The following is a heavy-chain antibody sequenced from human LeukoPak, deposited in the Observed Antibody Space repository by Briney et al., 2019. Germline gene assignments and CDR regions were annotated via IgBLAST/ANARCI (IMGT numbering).Heavy chain of an antibody. D-gene: IGHD3-3*01. CDR1: GGTFSSYA. CDR2: IIPIFGTA. CDR3: ATLTPWSGDDGGDLDS. J-gene: IGHJ4*02. V-gene: IGHV1-69*05. Sequence: ASVKVSCKASGGTFSSYAISWVRQAPGQGLEWMGGIIPIFGTANYAQKFQGRVTITTDESTSTAYLELSSLRSEDTRVYYCATLTPWSGDDGGDLDSWGQGTLVTVSS.